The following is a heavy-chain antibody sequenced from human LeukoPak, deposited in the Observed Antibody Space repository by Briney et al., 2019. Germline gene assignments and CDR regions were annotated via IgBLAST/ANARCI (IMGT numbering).Heavy chain of an antibody. D-gene: IGHD3-3*01. J-gene: IGHJ5*02. Sequence: PSETLSLTCTVSGGSISSDLYYWNWIRQPAGKGLEWIVRFYNSGSTNFNPSLKRRVTISADTSKNQFSLKLRSVTAADTAVYYCARGDLKSDWFDPWGQGTLVIVST. V-gene: IGHV4-61*02. CDR1: GGSISSDLYY. CDR2: FYNSGST. CDR3: ARGDLKSDWFDP.